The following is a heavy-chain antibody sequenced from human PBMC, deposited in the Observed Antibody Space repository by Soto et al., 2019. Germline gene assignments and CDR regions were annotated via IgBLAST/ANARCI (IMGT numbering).Heavy chain of an antibody. D-gene: IGHD4-17*01. J-gene: IGHJ4*02. CDR2: IYYRGST. Sequence: QVQLQESGPGLVKPSQTLSLTCTVSGGSISTGGYYWTWIRQHPGKGLEWIGYIYYRGSTCYNQSLKRRVTISVDTTKNQFSLKLSSVTGAATAVYYCARGLSVTLFDNWGQGTRVTVSS. V-gene: IGHV4-31*03. CDR1: GGSISTGGYY. CDR3: ARGLSVTLFDN.